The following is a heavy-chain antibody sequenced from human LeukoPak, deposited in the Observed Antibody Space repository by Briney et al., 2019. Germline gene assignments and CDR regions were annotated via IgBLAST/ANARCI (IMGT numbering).Heavy chain of an antibody. CDR1: GGSFSGYY. J-gene: IGHJ4*02. CDR2: INHSGST. D-gene: IGHD5-18*01. CDR3: ASGYSYGN. V-gene: IGHV4-34*01. Sequence: SETPSLTCAVYGGSFSGYYWSWIRQPPGKGLEWIGEINHSGSTNYNPSLTSRVTISVDTSKNQFSLKLSSVTAADTAVYYCASGYSYGNWGQGTLVTVSS.